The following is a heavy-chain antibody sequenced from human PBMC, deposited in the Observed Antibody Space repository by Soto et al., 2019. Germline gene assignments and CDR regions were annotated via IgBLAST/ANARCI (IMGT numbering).Heavy chain of an antibody. CDR2: TYYSGST. J-gene: IGHJ5*02. D-gene: IGHD6-13*01. CDR3: ARDRGGAAAGTVWFDP. CDR1: GGSISSYY. Sequence: PSETLSLTCTVSGGSISSYYWSWIRQPPGKGLEWIGYTYYSGSTNYNPSLKSRVTISVDTSKNQFSLKLSSVTAADTAVYYCARDRGGAAAGTVWFDPWGQGTLVTVSS. V-gene: IGHV4-59*01.